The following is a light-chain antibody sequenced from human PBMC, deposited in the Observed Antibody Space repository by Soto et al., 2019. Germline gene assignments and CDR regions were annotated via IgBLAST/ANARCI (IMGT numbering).Light chain of an antibody. CDR1: QSISSY. Sequence: DIQRTQSPSSLSASVGDRVTITCRASQSISSYLNWYQQKPGKAPKLLIYAASSLQSGVPSRFSGSGSGTDFTLTISSMQPEDFATYYCQQSYSTPITCGPGTRLAIK. J-gene: IGKJ5*01. V-gene: IGKV1-39*01. CDR3: QQSYSTPIT. CDR2: AAS.